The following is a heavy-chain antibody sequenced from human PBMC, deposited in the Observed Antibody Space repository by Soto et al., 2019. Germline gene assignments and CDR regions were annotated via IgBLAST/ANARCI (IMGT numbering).Heavy chain of an antibody. Sequence: QVQLVQSGAEVKKPGSSVKVSCKASGGTFSSYAISWVRQAPGQGLEWMGGIIPIFGTANYAQKFQGTVTTTAVKCTRTAYMELHSLRYDDTAVYYCEEDIGIVGANTFDYCGHGTLVTVSS. D-gene: IGHD1-26*01. CDR1: GGTFSSYA. J-gene: IGHJ4*01. CDR2: IIPIFGTA. V-gene: IGHV1-69*06. CDR3: EEDIGIVGANTFDY.